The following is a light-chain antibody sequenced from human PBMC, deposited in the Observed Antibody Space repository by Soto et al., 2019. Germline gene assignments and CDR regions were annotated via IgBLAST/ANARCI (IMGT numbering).Light chain of an antibody. J-gene: IGKJ1*01. V-gene: IGKV3-11*01. CDR3: QQRSNWPPT. CDR2: DAS. Sequence: IVMTPSPDTLSVSPWARATLSCRASQSVGSSLAWYQQKPGQAPRLPIYDASNRATGIPARFSGSGSGTDFTLTISSLEPEDFAVYYCQQRSNWPPTFGQGTKVDI. CDR1: QSVGSS.